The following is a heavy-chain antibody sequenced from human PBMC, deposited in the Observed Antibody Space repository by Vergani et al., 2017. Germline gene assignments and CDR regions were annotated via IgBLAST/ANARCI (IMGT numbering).Heavy chain of an antibody. CDR3: VRSEYCTGSACNTRFDS. CDR1: GFSFNTYW. J-gene: IGHJ5*01. Sequence: EVQLVESGGGLVQPGGSLRLSCAASGFSFNTYWMHWVRQVPGKGLMWVARIDEYGNRATYGDFETGRFTISRDNAKNTVFPQMNNLRADDAGVYYCVRSEYCTGSACNTRFDSWGQGALVTVSS. CDR2: IDEYGNRA. D-gene: IGHD2-8*02. V-gene: IGHV3-74*02.